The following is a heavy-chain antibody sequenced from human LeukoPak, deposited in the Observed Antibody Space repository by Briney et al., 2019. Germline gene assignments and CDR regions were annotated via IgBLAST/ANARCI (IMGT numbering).Heavy chain of an antibody. CDR3: ARDAGWGEPFDI. D-gene: IGHD3-10*01. J-gene: IGHJ3*02. CDR1: GFIFSTYE. CDR2: ISYSGRTI. Sequence: GGSLRLSCAASGFIFSTYEMNWVRQAPGKGLEWLSYISYSGRTIYYADSVKGRFTISRDNAKNSLYLQMNSLRVEDTAVYYCARDAGWGEPFDIWGQGTMVTVSS. V-gene: IGHV3-48*03.